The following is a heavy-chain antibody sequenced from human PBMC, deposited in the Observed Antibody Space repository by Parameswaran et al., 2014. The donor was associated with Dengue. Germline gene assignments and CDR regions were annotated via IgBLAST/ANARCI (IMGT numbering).Heavy chain of an antibody. J-gene: IGHJ4*02. D-gene: IGHD2-15*01. CDR2: IKQDGSET. CDR3: ARSSGGPDY. Sequence: RWIRQPPGKGLEWVANIKQDGSETYYVDSVKGRFTISRDNAKNSLYLQINSLRAGDTAVYYCARSSGGPDYWGQGTLVTVSS. V-gene: IGHV3-7*01.